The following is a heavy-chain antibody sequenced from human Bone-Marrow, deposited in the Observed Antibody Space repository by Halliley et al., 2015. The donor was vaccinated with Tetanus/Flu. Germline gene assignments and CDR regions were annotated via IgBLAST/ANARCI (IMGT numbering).Heavy chain of an antibody. D-gene: IGHD3-10*01. CDR2: IWYDGSNK. CDR1: GFTFSSYG. V-gene: IGHV3-33*01. CDR3: ARRQRPQDYYGSGSSYNYYGMDV. Sequence: SGFTFSSYGMHWVRQAPGKGLEWVAVIWYDGSNKYYADSVKGRLTISRDNSKNTLYLQTNSLRAEDTAVYYCARRQRPQDYYGSGSSYNYYGMDVWGRGTTVTVSS. J-gene: IGHJ6*02.